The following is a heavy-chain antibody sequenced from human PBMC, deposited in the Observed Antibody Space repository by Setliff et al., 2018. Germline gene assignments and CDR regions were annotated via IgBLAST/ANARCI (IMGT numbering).Heavy chain of an antibody. D-gene: IGHD3-3*01. V-gene: IGHV1-69*05. Sequence: GASVKVSCKASGGSFSNYAIIWVRQAPGQGPEWMGGIIPIYGSTNNAEKFQGRVTMTRNTSISTAYMELSSLRSEDTAVYYCARDRPRTSDYNFWSGLTHAFDIWGQGTMVTVSS. CDR3: ARDRPRTSDYNFWSGLTHAFDI. J-gene: IGHJ3*02. CDR1: GGSFSNYA. CDR2: IIPIYGST.